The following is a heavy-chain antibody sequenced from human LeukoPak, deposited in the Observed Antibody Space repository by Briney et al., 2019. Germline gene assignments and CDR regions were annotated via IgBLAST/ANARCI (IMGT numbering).Heavy chain of an antibody. J-gene: IGHJ5*02. CDR3: ASQAFIGQQLVIYWWFDP. Sequence: ASVKVSCKASGYTFTGYYMHWVRQAPGQGLEWMGWINPNSGGTNYAQKFQGRVTMTRDTSISTAYMELSRLRSDDTAVYYCASQAFIGQQLVIYWWFDPWGQGTLVTVSS. CDR2: INPNSGGT. D-gene: IGHD6-13*01. CDR1: GYTFTGYY. V-gene: IGHV1-2*02.